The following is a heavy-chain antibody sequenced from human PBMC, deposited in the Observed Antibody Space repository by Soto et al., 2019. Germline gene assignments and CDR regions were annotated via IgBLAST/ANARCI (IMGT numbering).Heavy chain of an antibody. CDR1: GFTFSSYG. Sequence: QVQLVESGGGVVQPGRSLRLSCAASGFTFSSYGMHWVRQAPGKGLEWVAVISYDGSNKYYADSVKGRFTISRDNSKNTLYLQMNSLRAEDTAVYYCAKDGWLVPDYWGQGTLVTVSS. V-gene: IGHV3-30*18. D-gene: IGHD6-19*01. J-gene: IGHJ4*02. CDR3: AKDGWLVPDY. CDR2: ISYDGSNK.